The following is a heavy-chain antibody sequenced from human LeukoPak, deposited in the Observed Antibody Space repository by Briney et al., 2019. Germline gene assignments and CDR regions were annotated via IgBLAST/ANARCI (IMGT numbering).Heavy chain of an antibody. Sequence: ASVTVSCKASGYTFTSYAMHWVRQAPGQRLEWMGWINAGNGNTKYSQKFQGRVTITRDTSASTAYMELSSLRSEDTAVYYCANLGYCSSTSCRNDAFDIWGQGTIVTVSS. V-gene: IGHV1-3*01. J-gene: IGHJ3*02. CDR1: GYTFTSYA. CDR3: ANLGYCSSTSCRNDAFDI. CDR2: INAGNGNT. D-gene: IGHD2-2*01.